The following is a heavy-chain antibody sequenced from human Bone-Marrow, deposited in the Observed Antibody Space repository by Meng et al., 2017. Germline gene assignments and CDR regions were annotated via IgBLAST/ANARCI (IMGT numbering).Heavy chain of an antibody. V-gene: IGHV4-4*07. Sequence: SETLSLTCTVSGGSISSYYWSWIRQPAGKGLKWIGRIYTSGSTNYNPSLKSRVTMSVDTSKNQFSLKLSSVTAADTAVYYCARTPQIAAAGLLVDYWGQGTLVTVSS. J-gene: IGHJ4*02. D-gene: IGHD6-13*01. CDR2: IYTSGST. CDR3: ARTPQIAAAGLLVDY. CDR1: GGSISSYY.